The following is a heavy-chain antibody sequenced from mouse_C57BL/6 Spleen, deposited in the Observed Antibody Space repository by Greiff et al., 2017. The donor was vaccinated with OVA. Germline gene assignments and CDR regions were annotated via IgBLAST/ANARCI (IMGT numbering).Heavy chain of an antibody. V-gene: IGHV5-6*02. CDR2: ISSGGSYT. Sequence: EVNLVESGGDLVKPGGSLKLSCAASGFTFSSYGMSWVRQTPDKRLEWVATISSGGSYTYYPDSVKGRFTISRDNAKNTLYLQMSSLKSEDTAMYYCARRYYDYDWCAYWGQGTLVTVSA. J-gene: IGHJ3*01. D-gene: IGHD2-4*01. CDR3: ARRYYDYDWCAY. CDR1: GFTFSSYG.